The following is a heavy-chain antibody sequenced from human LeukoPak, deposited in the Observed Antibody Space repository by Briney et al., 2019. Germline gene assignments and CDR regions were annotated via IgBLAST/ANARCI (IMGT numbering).Heavy chain of an antibody. CDR2: ISNDASNK. V-gene: IGHV3-30-3*01. J-gene: IGHJ4*02. CDR3: ARGYSDGCGERPHLDY. CDR1: GFTFSIYA. D-gene: IGHD3-22*01. Sequence: GGSLRLACAASGFTFSIYAMYWVRQAPGKGLEWVAVISNDASNKYYADSVKGRFTISRDNSKSTLYLQMNSLRAEDTAVHYCARGYSDGCGERPHLDYWGQGTLVTVSS.